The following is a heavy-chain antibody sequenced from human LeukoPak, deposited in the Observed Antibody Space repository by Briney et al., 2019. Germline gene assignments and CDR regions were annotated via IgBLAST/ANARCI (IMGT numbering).Heavy chain of an antibody. J-gene: IGHJ4*02. Sequence: ASVKVSCTASGGTFSSYAISWVRQAPGQGLKWMGGIIPIFGTANYAQKFQGRVTITADESTSIAYMELSSLRSEDTAVYYCARDTYYYDSSGYSYRYWGQGTLVTVSS. D-gene: IGHD3-22*01. CDR3: ARDTYYYDSSGYSYRY. CDR1: GGTFSSYA. V-gene: IGHV1-69*13. CDR2: IIPIFGTA.